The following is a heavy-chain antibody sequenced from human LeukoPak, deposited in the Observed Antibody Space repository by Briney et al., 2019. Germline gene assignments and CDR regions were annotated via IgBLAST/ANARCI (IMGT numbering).Heavy chain of an antibody. CDR3: AELGITMIGGV. V-gene: IGHV3-48*03. D-gene: IGHD3-10*02. Sequence: GGSLRLSCAASGFAFSSYEMNWVRQAPGKGLEWVSYISSSGSTIYYADSVKGRFTISRDNAKNPLYLQMNSLRAEDTAVYYCAELGITMIGGVWGKGTTVTISS. CDR1: GFAFSSYE. J-gene: IGHJ6*04. CDR2: ISSSGSTI.